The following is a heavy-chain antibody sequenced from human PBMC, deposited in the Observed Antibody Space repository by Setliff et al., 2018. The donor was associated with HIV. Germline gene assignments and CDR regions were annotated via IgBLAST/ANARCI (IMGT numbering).Heavy chain of an antibody. J-gene: IGHJ4*02. V-gene: IGHV4-39*07. CDR2: IYYSGST. D-gene: IGHD3-22*01. Sequence: SETLSLTCTVSGGSISSSSYYWGWIRQPPGKGLEWIGSIYYSGSTYYNPSLKSRVTISVDTSKNQFSLKLSSVTAADTAMYYCSGWKGDYYDSSGINGYWGQGTLVTVSS. CDR3: SGWKGDYYDSSGINGY. CDR1: GGSISSSSYY.